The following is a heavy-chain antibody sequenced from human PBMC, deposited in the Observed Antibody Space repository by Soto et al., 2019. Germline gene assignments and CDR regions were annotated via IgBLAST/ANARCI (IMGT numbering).Heavy chain of an antibody. CDR1: GFTFSSYA. V-gene: IGHV3-23*01. Sequence: EGQLLESGGGLVQPGGSLRLSCAASGFTFSSYAMSWVRQAPGKGLEWVSAISGSGVSTFYADSVKGRFTISRDNSKNTLYMQMNSLRAEDTAVYYCARDQGTTVTIWFDPWGQGTQVTVYS. CDR2: ISGSGVST. CDR3: ARDQGTTVTIWFDP. D-gene: IGHD4-17*01. J-gene: IGHJ5*02.